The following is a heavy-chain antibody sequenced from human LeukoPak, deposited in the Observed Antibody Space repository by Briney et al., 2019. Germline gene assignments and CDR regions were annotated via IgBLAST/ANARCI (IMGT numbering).Heavy chain of an antibody. CDR3: WASRDGGPDV. V-gene: IGHV3-48*03. CDR2: ISSSGSTI. Sequence: PGGSLRLSCAASGFTFSSYEMNWVRQAPGKGLEWVSYISSSGSTIYYADSVKGRFTISRDNAKNSLYLQMNSLRAEDTAAYYCWASRDGGPDVWGQGTTVTVSS. J-gene: IGHJ6*02. D-gene: IGHD3-10*01. CDR1: GFTFSSYE.